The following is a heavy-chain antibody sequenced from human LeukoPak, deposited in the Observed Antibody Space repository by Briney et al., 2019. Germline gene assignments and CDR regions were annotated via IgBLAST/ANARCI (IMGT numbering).Heavy chain of an antibody. CDR3: ARDPLEFDPPGRA. CDR2: ISSRGSML. D-gene: IGHD3-10*01. V-gene: IGHV3-11*04. J-gene: IGHJ4*02. CDR1: GFTCPDYY. Sequence: GGSLRLFCTVSGFTCPDYYMSWVRRAPGKGREGVSCISSRGSMLHYANSVKGRHTICRDNAKNSLYLQKKSLRCEHSAVYFCARDPLEFDPPGRAGGQGTLVTASA.